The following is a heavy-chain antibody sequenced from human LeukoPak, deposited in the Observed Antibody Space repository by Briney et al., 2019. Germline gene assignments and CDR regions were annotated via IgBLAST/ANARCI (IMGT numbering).Heavy chain of an antibody. CDR2: ISSSSSTI. D-gene: IGHD1-1*01. CDR3: VPLSLWNVDY. J-gene: IGHJ4*02. CDR1: GFTFSTYS. V-gene: IGHV3-48*04. Sequence: QPGGSLRLSCAASGFTFSTYSMNWVRQAPGKGLEWVSYISSSSSTIYHADSVKGRFTISRDNAKNSLYLQMNSLRAEDTAVYYCVPLSLWNVDYWGQGTLVTVSS.